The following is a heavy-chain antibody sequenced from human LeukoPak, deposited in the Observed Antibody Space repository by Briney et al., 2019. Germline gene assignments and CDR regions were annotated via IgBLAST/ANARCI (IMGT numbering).Heavy chain of an antibody. CDR3: ARDRGGRTGSASGDFDF. CDR2: GFYSGVT. J-gene: IGHJ4*02. V-gene: IGHV4-38-2*02. Sequence: SETLSLTCVVSSFSISNGFYWGWIRQPPGKGLEGIGNGFYSGVTYYNRCLMSRFTISVETSKNHFSLKLNSVTAGDTGVYYCARDRGGRTGSASGDFDFWGQGVLVTVSS. CDR1: SFSISNGFY. D-gene: IGHD2-8*02.